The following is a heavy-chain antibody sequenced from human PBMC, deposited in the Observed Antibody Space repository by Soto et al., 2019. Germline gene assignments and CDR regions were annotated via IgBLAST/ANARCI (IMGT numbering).Heavy chain of an antibody. D-gene: IGHD2-21*02. CDR2: IYYSGST. Sequence: QVQLQESGPGLVKPSETLSLTCTVSGGSISSYYWSWIRQPPGKGLEWIGYIYYSGSTNYNPSLKSRVTISVDTSKNQFSLKLSSVTAADTAVYYCARGPMGGCGGDCLDFDYWGQGTLVTVSS. CDR3: ARGPMGGCGGDCLDFDY. V-gene: IGHV4-59*01. J-gene: IGHJ4*02. CDR1: GGSISSYY.